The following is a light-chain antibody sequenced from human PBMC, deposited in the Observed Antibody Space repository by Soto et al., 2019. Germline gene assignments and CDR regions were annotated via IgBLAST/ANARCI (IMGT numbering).Light chain of an antibody. CDR2: DVS. Sequence: QSALTQPASVSGSPGQSITISCTGASSDVGGFDHVSWYQQHPGKVPRLLIYDVSSRPSGVSDRFSGSKSGNTASLTISGLQAEDEADYYCNSFTTTNTYVFGTGTKLTVI. J-gene: IGLJ1*01. CDR3: NSFTTTNTYV. CDR1: SSDVGGFDH. V-gene: IGLV2-14*03.